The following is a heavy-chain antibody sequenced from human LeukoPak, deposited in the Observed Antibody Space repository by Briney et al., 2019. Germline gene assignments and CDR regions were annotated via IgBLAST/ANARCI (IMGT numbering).Heavy chain of an antibody. CDR1: GFTFSSYA. CDR2: VSGSGGST. V-gene: IGHV3-23*01. J-gene: IGHJ4*02. D-gene: IGHD5-18*01. CDR3: AKRHREGDSYGLFDY. Sequence: GGSLRVSCAASGFTFSSYAMSWVRQAPGKGLEWVSTVSGSGGSTFYADSVKGRFTISRDNSKNTVYLQMNSLRAEDTAVYYCAKRHREGDSYGLFDYWGQGTLVTVSS.